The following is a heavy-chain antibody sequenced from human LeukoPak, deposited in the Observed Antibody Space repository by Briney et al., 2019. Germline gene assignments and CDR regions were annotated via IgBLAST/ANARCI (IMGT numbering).Heavy chain of an antibody. J-gene: IGHJ3*02. V-gene: IGHV3-74*01. Sequence: GGSLRLSCAASGFTFSNYWMHWVRQAPGKGLVWVSRINSDGSSTSYADSVKGRFTISRDNAKNTVYLQMNSLRAEDTAVYYCARGGSYSNDAFDIWGQGTMVTVSS. D-gene: IGHD1-26*01. CDR1: GFTFSNYW. CDR2: INSDGSST. CDR3: ARGGSYSNDAFDI.